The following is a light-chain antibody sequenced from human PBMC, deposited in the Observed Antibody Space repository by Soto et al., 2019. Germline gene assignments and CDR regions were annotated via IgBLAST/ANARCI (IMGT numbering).Light chain of an antibody. CDR3: MQALQTPMFT. CDR2: LGS. J-gene: IGKJ2*01. Sequence: DIVLTQSPAPLPVTPGEPASISCRSSQSLLHSNGYNYLDWYLQKPGQSPQLLSYLGSTRASGVPDRFSGSGSGTDFTLKISRVEAGDVGVYYCMQALQTPMFTFGQGTKLEI. CDR1: QSLLHSNGYNY. V-gene: IGKV2-28*01.